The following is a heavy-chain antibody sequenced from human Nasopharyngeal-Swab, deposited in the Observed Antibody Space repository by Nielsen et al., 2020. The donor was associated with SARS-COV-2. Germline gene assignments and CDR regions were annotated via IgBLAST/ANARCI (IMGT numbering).Heavy chain of an antibody. D-gene: IGHD3-16*01. V-gene: IGHV3-7*01. J-gene: IGHJ4*02. CDR3: AKDGGTIFDY. CDR2: IKQDGSEK. CDR1: GFTFSSYW. Sequence: GESLKISCAASGFTFSSYWMSWVRQAPGKGLEWVANIKQDGSEKYYVDSVKGRFTISRDNAKNSLYLQMNSLRAEDTAVYYCAKDGGTIFDYWGQGTLVTVSS.